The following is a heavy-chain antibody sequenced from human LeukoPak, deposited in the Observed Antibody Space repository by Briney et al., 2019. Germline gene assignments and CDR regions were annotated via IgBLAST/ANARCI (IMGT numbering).Heavy chain of an antibody. V-gene: IGHV4-30-2*01. CDR3: ASRSGYVYAEYFQH. J-gene: IGHJ1*01. Sequence: SETLSLTCAVSGGSISSGGYSWRWIRQPPGKGLEWIGYIYHSGSTYYNPSLKSRVTISVDRSKNQFSLKLSSVTAADTAVYYCASRSGYVYAEYFQHWGQGTLVTVSS. CDR1: GGSISSGGYS. CDR2: IYHSGST. D-gene: IGHD5-12*01.